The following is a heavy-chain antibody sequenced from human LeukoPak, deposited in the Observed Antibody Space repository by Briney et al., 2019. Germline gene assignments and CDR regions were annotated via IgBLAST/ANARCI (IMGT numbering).Heavy chain of an antibody. Sequence: SETLSLTCSVSDGSMGTYYWGWIRQPPGKGLEWIGYIYYSGSTTYNPSLKSRVTVSVDTSKNQFSLKLTSMTAADTAVYYCARDRPQYSSSWYSGFDYWGQGTLVTVSS. CDR1: DGSMGTYY. CDR2: IYYSGST. V-gene: IGHV4-59*12. J-gene: IGHJ4*02. CDR3: ARDRPQYSSSWYSGFDY. D-gene: IGHD6-13*01.